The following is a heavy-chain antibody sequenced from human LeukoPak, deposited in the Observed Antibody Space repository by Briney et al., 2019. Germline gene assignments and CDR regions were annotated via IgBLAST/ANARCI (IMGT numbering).Heavy chain of an antibody. CDR3: ARGEAKGSGSYSNWFDP. V-gene: IGHV1-18*01. J-gene: IGHJ5*02. D-gene: IGHD3-10*01. CDR2: ISAYNGNT. CDR1: GYTFTSYG. Sequence: GASVKVSCKASGYTFTSYGIRWVRQAPGQGLEGMGWISAYNGNTNYAQKLQGRVTMTTDTSASTAYMELRSLRSDDTAVYYCARGEAKGSGSYSNWFDPWGQGTLVTVSS.